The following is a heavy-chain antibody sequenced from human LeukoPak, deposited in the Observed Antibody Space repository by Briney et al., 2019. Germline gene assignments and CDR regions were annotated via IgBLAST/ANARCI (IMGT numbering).Heavy chain of an antibody. CDR3: VRTLGYYDSSGYCRYYFDY. CDR2: IYYSGST. J-gene: IGHJ4*02. CDR1: GGSVSSGNYY. Sequence: SETLSLTCTVSGGSVSSGNYYWSWIRQPPGKGLEWIGYIYYSGSTNYNPSLKSRVTISVDTSKNQFSLKLSSVTAADTAVYYCVRTLGYYDSSGYCRYYFDYWGQGTLVSVSS. D-gene: IGHD3-22*01. V-gene: IGHV4-61*01.